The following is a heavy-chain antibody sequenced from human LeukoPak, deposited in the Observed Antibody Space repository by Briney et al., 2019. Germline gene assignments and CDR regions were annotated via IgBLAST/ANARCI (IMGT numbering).Heavy chain of an antibody. CDR3: ARAPGYCGGDCSSRFDY. Sequence: ASVKVSCKASGYTFTSYYMHWVRQAPGQGLEWMGIINPSGGSTSYAQKFQGRVTMTRDTSMSTVYMELSSLRSEDTAVYYCARAPGYCGGDCSSRFDYWGQGTLVTVSS. D-gene: IGHD2-21*02. V-gene: IGHV1-46*01. CDR1: GYTFTSYY. CDR2: INPSGGST. J-gene: IGHJ4*02.